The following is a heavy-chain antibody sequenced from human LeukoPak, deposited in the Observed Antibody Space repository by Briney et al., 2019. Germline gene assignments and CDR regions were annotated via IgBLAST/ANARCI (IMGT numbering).Heavy chain of an antibody. J-gene: IGHJ4*02. CDR3: AKDYCRGGNCPLPFFDS. V-gene: IGHV3-23*01. D-gene: IGHD2-15*01. CDR1: GSTLTEHA. Sequence: GGSLRLSCAVSGSTLTEHAWSWVRQAPGEGLEWVSGIIDVGGTYYADSVKGRFTISRDSSKNTLYLQMNSLRAEDAATYYCAKDYCRGGNCPLPFFDSWGQGTLVTVSS. CDR2: IIDVGGT.